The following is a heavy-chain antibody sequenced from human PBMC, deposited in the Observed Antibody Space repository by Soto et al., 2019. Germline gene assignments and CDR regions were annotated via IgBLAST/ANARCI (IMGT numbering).Heavy chain of an antibody. V-gene: IGHV4-30-4*01. CDR3: AGQPTAGIYYDLGSYYYDYAMDV. CDR2: IYYSGST. Sequence: PLETLRLTCSVAGGTIRSGGYYWIWIRQPPGKGLEWIGHIYYSGSTYYNSSLKSRVTISLDTSKNQFSLKLSSVTAADTAVYYCAGQPTAGIYYDLGSYYYDYAMDVWGQGTTVTVSS. J-gene: IGHJ6*02. CDR1: GGTIRSGGYY. D-gene: IGHD3-10*01.